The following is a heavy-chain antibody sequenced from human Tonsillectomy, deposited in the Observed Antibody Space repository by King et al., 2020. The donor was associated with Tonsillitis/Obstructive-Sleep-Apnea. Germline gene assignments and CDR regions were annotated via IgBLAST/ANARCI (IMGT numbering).Heavy chain of an antibody. CDR2: ISGRGGST. D-gene: IGHD1-1*01. Sequence: VQLVESGGGLVQPGGSLRLSCAASGFTFSSYAMTWVRQAPGKGLEWVSAISGRGGSTYYSDSVKGRFTISRANSKNTLYLQMNSLRGEDTAVYYCAKDGGTTGTTGYYYYMDVWGKGTTVTVSS. V-gene: IGHV3-23*04. CDR3: AKDGGTTGTTGYYYYMDV. CDR1: GFTFSSYA. J-gene: IGHJ6*03.